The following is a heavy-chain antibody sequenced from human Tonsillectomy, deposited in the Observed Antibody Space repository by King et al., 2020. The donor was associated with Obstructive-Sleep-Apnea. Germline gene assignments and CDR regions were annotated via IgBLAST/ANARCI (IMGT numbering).Heavy chain of an antibody. V-gene: IGHV1-69*01. CDR2: IIPFFDIV. D-gene: IGHD1-26*01. J-gene: IGHJ5*02. Sequence: LQLVQSGAEVKKPGSSVKVSCKASGGTFSNFAFNWVRQAPGQGLEWMGGIIPFFDIVKYAQKFQGRVTITAHESTSTAYMELSSLNSEDTAMYYCARGGYRGSFQGWFDPWAREPWSPSPQ. CDR3: ARGGYRGSFQGWFDP. CDR1: GGTFSNFA.